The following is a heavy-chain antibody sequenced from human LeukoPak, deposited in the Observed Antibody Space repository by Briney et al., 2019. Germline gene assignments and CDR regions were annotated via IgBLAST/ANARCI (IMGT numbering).Heavy chain of an antibody. CDR1: GYTFTSYG. CDR2: ISAYNGNT. V-gene: IGHV1-18*01. J-gene: IGHJ4*02. D-gene: IGHD3-22*01. Sequence: ASVKVSCKASGYTFTSYGISWVRQAPGQGLEWMGWISAYNGNTNYAQKLQGRVTMTTDTSTSTAYMELRSLRSDDTAVYYCASEGYYDSSGPIRHFDYWGRGTLVTVSS. CDR3: ASEGYYDSSGPIRHFDY.